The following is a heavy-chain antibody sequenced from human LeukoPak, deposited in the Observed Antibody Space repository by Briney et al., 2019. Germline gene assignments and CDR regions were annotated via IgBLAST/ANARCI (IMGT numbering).Heavy chain of an antibody. V-gene: IGHV3-23*01. CDR3: AKIASGSYYGSLDY. CDR1: GFTFSSYA. Sequence: PGGSLRLSCAASGFTFSSYAMSWVRQAPGKRLEWVSAISGSGGSTYYADSVKGRFTISRDNSKNTLYLQMNSLRAEDTAVYYCAKIASGSYYGSLDYWGQGTLVTVSS. D-gene: IGHD1-26*01. CDR2: ISGSGGST. J-gene: IGHJ4*02.